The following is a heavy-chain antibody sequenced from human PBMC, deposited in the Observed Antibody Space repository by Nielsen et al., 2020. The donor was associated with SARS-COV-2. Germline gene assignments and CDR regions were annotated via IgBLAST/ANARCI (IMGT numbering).Heavy chain of an antibody. J-gene: IGHJ4*02. CDR3: AREFALRDTAYFDY. Sequence: SVKVSCKASGYTFTSYGISWVRQAPGQGLEWMGGIIPIFGTANYAQKFQGRVTITADESTSTAYMELSSLRSEDTAVYYCAREFALRDTAYFDYWGQGILVTVSS. D-gene: IGHD5-18*01. CDR2: IIPIFGTA. V-gene: IGHV1-69*13. CDR1: GYTFTSYG.